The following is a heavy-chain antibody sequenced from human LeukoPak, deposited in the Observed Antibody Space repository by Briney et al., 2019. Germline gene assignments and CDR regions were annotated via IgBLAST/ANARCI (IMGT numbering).Heavy chain of an antibody. D-gene: IGHD2-2*02. V-gene: IGHV3-15*01. CDR3: TTDIPGAISGDFDY. CDR1: GFTFSNAW. CDR2: VKRTTDGATT. J-gene: IGHJ4*02. Sequence: PGGSLRLSCAASGFTFSNAWMSWVRQTPGKGLEWVGRVKRTTDGATTGYARPVKDRFTVSTHYSKNTAYLQMNSLKSEDTGVYYSTTDIPGAISGDFDYCGQGTLVTLYS.